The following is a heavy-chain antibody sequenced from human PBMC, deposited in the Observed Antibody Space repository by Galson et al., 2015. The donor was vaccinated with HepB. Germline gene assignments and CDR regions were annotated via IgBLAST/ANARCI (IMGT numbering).Heavy chain of an antibody. J-gene: IGHJ4*02. CDR1: GGTFSSYA. Sequence: SVKVSCKASGGTFSSYAISWVRQAPGQGLEWMGGIIPIFGTANYAQKFQGRVTITADESTSTAYMELSSLRSEDTAVYYCARVRGRHGGDPPDYWGQGTLVTVSS. V-gene: IGHV1-69*13. CDR2: IIPIFGTA. D-gene: IGHD3-16*01. CDR3: ARVRGRHGGDPPDY.